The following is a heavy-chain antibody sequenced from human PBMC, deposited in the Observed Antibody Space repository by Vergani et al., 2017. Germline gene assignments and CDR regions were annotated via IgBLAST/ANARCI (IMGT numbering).Heavy chain of an antibody. CDR2: IYYSGST. CDR1: GGSISSYY. V-gene: IGHV4-59*01. J-gene: IGHJ3*02. CDR3: ASQTIYSGWYSAGAFDM. Sequence: QVQLQESGPGLVKPSETLSLTCTVSGGSISSYYWSWIRQPPGKGLEWIGYIYYSGSTNYNPSRKSRVTIAVDTSKNQISLKLSSVTAADTAVFYCASQTIYSGWYSAGAFDMWGQGTMVTVSS. D-gene: IGHD6-19*01.